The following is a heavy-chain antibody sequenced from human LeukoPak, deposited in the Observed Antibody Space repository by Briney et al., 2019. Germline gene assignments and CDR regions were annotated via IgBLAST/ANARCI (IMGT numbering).Heavy chain of an antibody. J-gene: IGHJ6*02. Sequence: GRSLRLSCAASGFTFDDYAMHWVRQAPGKGLEWVSGISWNSGSIGYADSVKGRFTISRDNAKNSLYLQMDSLRAEDTALYYCAKDKRRLAAAGTAYYYYGMDVWGQGTTVTVSS. V-gene: IGHV3-9*01. CDR2: ISWNSGSI. D-gene: IGHD6-13*01. CDR1: GFTFDDYA. CDR3: AKDKRRLAAAGTAYYYYGMDV.